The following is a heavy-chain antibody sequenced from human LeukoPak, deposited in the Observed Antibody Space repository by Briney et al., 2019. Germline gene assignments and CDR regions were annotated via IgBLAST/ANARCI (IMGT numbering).Heavy chain of an antibody. V-gene: IGHV4-34*01. CDR1: CGSLSGYY. D-gene: IGHD2/OR15-2a*01. CDR2: INESGST. CDR3: ARLSLSGGWFDP. J-gene: IGHJ5*02. Sequence: SGTPSLTLPVFCGSLSGYYWSWVRPPPRKGVGGVGEINESGSTYYNPSLKSRITLSVDTSNNHFSLKLTTLTAADTAMYYCARLSLSGGWFDPWGQGTLVTVSS.